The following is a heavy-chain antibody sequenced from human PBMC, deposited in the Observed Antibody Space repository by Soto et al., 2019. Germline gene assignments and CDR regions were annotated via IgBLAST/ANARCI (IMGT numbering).Heavy chain of an antibody. Sequence: QVQLVESGGGVVQPGRSLRLSCAASGFTFSSYAMHWVRQAPGKGLERGAVILSDGSNKWYVDSVKGRFTISRDNSKNTLYLQMNSLRAEDTAVYYCARDVFQEDVWGQGTTVTVSS. J-gene: IGHJ6*02. CDR3: ARDVFQEDV. CDR2: ILSDGSNK. V-gene: IGHV3-30-3*01. CDR1: GFTFSSYA.